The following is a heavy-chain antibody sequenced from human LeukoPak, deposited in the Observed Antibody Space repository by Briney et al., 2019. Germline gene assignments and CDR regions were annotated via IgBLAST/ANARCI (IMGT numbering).Heavy chain of an antibody. V-gene: IGHV4-30-4*08. Sequence: SQTLSLTCTVSGGSISSGDYYWSWIRQPPGKGLEWIGYIYYSGSTYYNPSLKSRVTISVDTSKNQFSLKLSSVTAADTAVYYCARTDYYDSSGYYYWGQGTLVTVSS. CDR1: GGSISSGDYY. CDR3: ARTDYYDSSGYYY. J-gene: IGHJ4*02. CDR2: IYYSGST. D-gene: IGHD3-22*01.